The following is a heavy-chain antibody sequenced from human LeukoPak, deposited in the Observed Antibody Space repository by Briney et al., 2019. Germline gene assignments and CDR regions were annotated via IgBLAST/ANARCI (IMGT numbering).Heavy chain of an antibody. CDR3: ARGLGSGYYND. CDR2: ISYDGKKT. D-gene: IGHD3-22*01. Sequence: GRSLRLSCTASGFTFSSYSIHWVRQAPGKGLEWVALISYDGKKTDYADSVKDRFTISRDNSKNTLYLQMNSLRAEDTAVYYCARGLGSGYYNDWGQGTLVTVSS. J-gene: IGHJ4*02. V-gene: IGHV3-30*14. CDR1: GFTFSSYS.